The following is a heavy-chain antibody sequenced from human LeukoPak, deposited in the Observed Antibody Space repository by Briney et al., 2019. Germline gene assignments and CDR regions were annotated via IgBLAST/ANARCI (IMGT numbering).Heavy chain of an antibody. V-gene: IGHV1-8*01. D-gene: IGHD3-22*01. CDR2: MNPNSGNT. Sequence: ASVKVSCKASGYTFTSYDINWVRQATGQGLEWMGWMNPNSGNTGYAQKFQGRVTMTRNTSISTAYMELSSLRSEDTAVYYCARGKTFHGMYYYDSNGYPLDYWGQGTLVTVSS. CDR3: ARGKTFHGMYYYDSNGYPLDY. CDR1: GYTFTSYD. J-gene: IGHJ4*02.